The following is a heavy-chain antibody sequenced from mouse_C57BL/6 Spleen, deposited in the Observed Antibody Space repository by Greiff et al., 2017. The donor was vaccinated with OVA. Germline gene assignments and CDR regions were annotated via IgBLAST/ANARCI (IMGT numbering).Heavy chain of an antibody. CDR1: GYTFTSYG. D-gene: IGHD1-1*01. J-gene: IGHJ1*03. CDR2: IYPRSGNT. Sequence: VQLQQSGAELARTGASVKLSCKASGYTFTSYGISWVKQRTGQGLEWIGEIYPRSGNTYYNEKFKGKATLTADKSSSTAYMELRSLTSEDSAVYFCARLSSSGYFDVWGTGTTVTVSS. CDR3: ARLSSSGYFDV. V-gene: IGHV1-81*01.